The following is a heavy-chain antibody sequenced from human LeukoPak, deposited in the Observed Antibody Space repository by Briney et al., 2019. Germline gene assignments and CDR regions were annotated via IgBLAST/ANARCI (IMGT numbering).Heavy chain of an antibody. CDR1: GFTFDDYA. CDR2: IYSGGST. CDR3: ARDLDY. Sequence: PGGSLRLSCAASGFTFDDYAMHWVRQASGKGLEWVSVIYSGGSTYYADSVKGRFTISRDNSKNTLYLQMNSLRAEDTAVYYCARDLDYWGQGTLVTVSS. J-gene: IGHJ4*02. V-gene: IGHV3-66*01.